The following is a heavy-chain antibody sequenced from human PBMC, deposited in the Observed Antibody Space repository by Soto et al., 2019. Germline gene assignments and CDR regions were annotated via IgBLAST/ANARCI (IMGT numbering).Heavy chain of an antibody. Sequence: PSETLSLTCAVSGGSISTSYWSWIRQPPGKGLEWIGFMYYSGTAKYNPSLKSRVTISVDTSNNQFSLKLNSVTAADTAVYYCARWAYSYGWFDPWGQGTLVTVSS. D-gene: IGHD4-4*01. CDR2: MYYSGTA. CDR1: GGSISTSY. J-gene: IGHJ5*02. CDR3: ARWAYSYGWFDP. V-gene: IGHV4-59*01.